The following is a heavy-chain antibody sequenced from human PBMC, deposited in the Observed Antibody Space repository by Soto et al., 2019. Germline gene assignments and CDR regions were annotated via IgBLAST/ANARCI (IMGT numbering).Heavy chain of an antibody. J-gene: IGHJ4*02. D-gene: IGHD5-12*01. V-gene: IGHV3-30*18. CDR3: AKDARWGLVATIGGFDY. CDR2: ISYDGSNK. CDR1: GFTFSSYG. Sequence: QVQLVESGGGVVQPGRSLRLSCAASGFTFSSYGMHWVRQAPGKGLEWVAVISYDGSNKYYADSVKGRFTISRDNSKNTLYLQMNSLRAEDTAVYYCAKDARWGLVATIGGFDYWGQGTLVTVSS.